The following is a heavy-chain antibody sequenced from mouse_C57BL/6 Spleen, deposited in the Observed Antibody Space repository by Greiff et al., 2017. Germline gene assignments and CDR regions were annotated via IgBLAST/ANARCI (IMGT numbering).Heavy chain of an antibody. CDR3: ARSSSFAA. Sequence: VQLQQSGAELVKPGASVKLSCKASGYTFTSYWMHWVKQRPGRGLEWIGRIDPNGGGTKYNEKFKGKATLTADKPSSTAYMHLSSLTSDYSAVYYCARSSSFAAWGPGTLVTVSA. J-gene: IGHJ3*01. V-gene: IGHV1-72*01. D-gene: IGHD1-3*01. CDR2: IDPNGGGT. CDR1: GYTFTSYW.